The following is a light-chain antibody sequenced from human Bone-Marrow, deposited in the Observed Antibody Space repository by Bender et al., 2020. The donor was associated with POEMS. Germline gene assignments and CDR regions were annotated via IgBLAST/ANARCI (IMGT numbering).Light chain of an antibody. Sequence: SYVLTQPPSVSVAPGQTARILCGGNNIEAKSVHWYQQKPGQAPVLVVYEDNDRPSGIPERFSGSKSGNTATLTITRVEAGDEADYYCQVWDSTSDLVVFGGGTKLTVL. J-gene: IGLJ2*01. CDR2: EDN. CDR1: NIEAKS. V-gene: IGLV3-21*02. CDR3: QVWDSTSDLVV.